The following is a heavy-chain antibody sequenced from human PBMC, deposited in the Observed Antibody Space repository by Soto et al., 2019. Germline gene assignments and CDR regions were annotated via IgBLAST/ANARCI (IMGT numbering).Heavy chain of an antibody. CDR3: ANVASAVDITMKIVVIYYFDD. J-gene: IGHJ4*02. D-gene: IGHD3-22*01. V-gene: IGHV3-23*01. Sequence: GGSLRLSCAASGLTFSDYAMSWVRQAPGKGLEWVSGICGSGGSTYYAESVKGRFTISRDNSKNTLYLQMNSLRAEDTAIYYCANVASAVDITMKIVVIYYFDDCGQGPLVTVSS. CDR1: GLTFSDYA. CDR2: ICGSGGST.